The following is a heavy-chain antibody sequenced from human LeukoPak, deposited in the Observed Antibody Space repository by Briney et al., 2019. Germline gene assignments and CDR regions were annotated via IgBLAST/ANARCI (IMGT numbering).Heavy chain of an antibody. CDR1: AGSISSSSHH. D-gene: IGHD2/OR15-2a*01. V-gene: IGHV4-39*01. CDR3: VRHFRMTSFYFDP. CDR2: IYYGRTT. Sequence: SETLSLTCTVSAGSISSSSHHWGWIRQSPGKGLEWIGSIYYGRTTYYNPSLNSRVTISVVTSKNQFSLQLNSATAADTAVYYCVRHFRMTSFYFDPWGQGILVTVSS. J-gene: IGHJ5*02.